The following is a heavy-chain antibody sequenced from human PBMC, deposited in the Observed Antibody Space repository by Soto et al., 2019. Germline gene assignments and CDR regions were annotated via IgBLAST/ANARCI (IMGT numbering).Heavy chain of an antibody. D-gene: IGHD2-2*02. Sequence: ASVKVSCKASGYTFTSYGISWVRQAPGQGLEWMGWISAYNGNTNYAQKLQGRVTMTTDTSTSTAYMELRSLRSDDTAVYYCAREYCSSTSCYTLGWFDPWAQGTLVTVSS. J-gene: IGHJ5*02. CDR2: ISAYNGNT. V-gene: IGHV1-18*04. CDR1: GYTFTSYG. CDR3: AREYCSSTSCYTLGWFDP.